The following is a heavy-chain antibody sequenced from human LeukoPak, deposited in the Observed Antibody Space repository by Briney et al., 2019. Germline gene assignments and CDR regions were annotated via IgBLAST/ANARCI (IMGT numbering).Heavy chain of an antibody. CDR2: INSDGSRT. J-gene: IGHJ4*02. CDR3: ARAGKTNELDY. CDR1: RFSSSTYG. V-gene: IGHV3-74*01. D-gene: IGHD3-10*01. Sequence: PGGSLRLSCAASRFSSSTYGMHWVRQVPGKGPVWVSRINSDGSRTIYADSVKGRFSISRDNAKNTLYLQMNSLRVDDTAVYYCARAGKTNELDYWGQGTLVTVSS.